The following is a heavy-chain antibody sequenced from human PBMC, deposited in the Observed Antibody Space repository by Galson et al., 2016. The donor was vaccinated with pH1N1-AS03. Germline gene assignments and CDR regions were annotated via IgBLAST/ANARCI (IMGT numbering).Heavy chain of an antibody. CDR1: GFTFSGST. V-gene: IGHV3-73*01. D-gene: IGHD6-13*01. J-gene: IGHJ4*02. CDR2: IRSKTDNYAT. Sequence: SLRLSCAASGFTFSGSTMHWVRQASGKGLEWVGRIRSKTDNYATAYAASVNGKFTIFRDDSKGTLYLQMNRLKTEDTAVYYCKAAVGDEDYWGQGTQVTVSA. CDR3: KAAVGDEDY.